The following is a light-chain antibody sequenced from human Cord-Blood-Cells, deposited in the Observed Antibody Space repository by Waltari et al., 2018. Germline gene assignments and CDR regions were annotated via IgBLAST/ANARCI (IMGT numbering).Light chain of an antibody. V-gene: IGKV1-9*01. CDR2: GAS. J-gene: IGKJ4*01. CDR1: QGISSY. Sequence: IQLTQSPSSLSASVGGRVTITCRASQGISSYLAWYQQKPGQAPKLLIYGASTLQSGVPARFSGSGSGTDFTLTISSLQPEDFATYYCQQLNSYPPTFGGGTKVEIK. CDR3: QQLNSYPPT.